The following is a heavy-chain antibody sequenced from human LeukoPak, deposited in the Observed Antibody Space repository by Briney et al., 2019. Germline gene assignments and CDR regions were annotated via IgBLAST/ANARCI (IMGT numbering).Heavy chain of an antibody. CDR1: GYSFTSYW. CDR2: IYPGDSDT. Sequence: GESLKISCKGSGYSFTSYWIGWVRQMPGKGLEWMGIIYPGDSDTRYSPSFQGQVTISADKSISTAYLQWSSLKASDTGMYYCARQRYGSGSYYNDRWFYPWGERTLLTVSS. J-gene: IGHJ5*02. CDR3: ARQRYGSGSYYNDRWFYP. D-gene: IGHD3-10*01. V-gene: IGHV5-51*01.